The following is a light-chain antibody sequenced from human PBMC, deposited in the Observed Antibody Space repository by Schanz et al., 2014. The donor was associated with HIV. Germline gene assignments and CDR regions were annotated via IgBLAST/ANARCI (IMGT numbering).Light chain of an antibody. Sequence: QSVLTQPPSVSAAPGQKVAISCSGGSSNIGXXXXSWYQQFPGTAPKLLIYDNNRRPSGIPGRFSGAKSGTSATLGITGLQTGDEADYYCVTWDSSLSVVVFGGGTKLTVL. CDR2: DNN. V-gene: IGLV1-51*01. J-gene: IGLJ2*01. CDR3: VTWDSSLSVVV. CDR1: SSNIGXXX.